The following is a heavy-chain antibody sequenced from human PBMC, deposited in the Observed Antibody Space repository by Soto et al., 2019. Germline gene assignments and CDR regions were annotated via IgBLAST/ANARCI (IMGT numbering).Heavy chain of an antibody. J-gene: IGHJ4*02. CDR1: GFSLTTRGVA. Sequence: QITLKESGPALVLPTQPLTLTCSFSGFSLTTRGVAVGWIRQPPGKALEWLALIFWDDDKWYSPSLTSRLTITEDAPKNQVVLTMTNMDPVDTATYYCAHRSPGYAYYFEQWGQGNLVAVSS. D-gene: IGHD5-12*01. CDR2: IFWDDDK. CDR3: AHRSPGYAYYFEQ. V-gene: IGHV2-5*02.